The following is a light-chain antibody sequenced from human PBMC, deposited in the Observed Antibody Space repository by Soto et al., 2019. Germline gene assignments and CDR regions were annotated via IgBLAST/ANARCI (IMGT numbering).Light chain of an antibody. J-gene: IGKJ3*01. V-gene: IGKV3-11*01. Sequence: EIVLTQSPATLSLSPGERATLSCRASQSVSSSLAWYQQKPGQAPRLLIYDASNRATAIPARFSGSGSGTDCTLTINSLDTADCAGYYFQPGSTWPITCGPGTKGEIK. CDR2: DAS. CDR3: QPGSTWPIT. CDR1: QSVSSS.